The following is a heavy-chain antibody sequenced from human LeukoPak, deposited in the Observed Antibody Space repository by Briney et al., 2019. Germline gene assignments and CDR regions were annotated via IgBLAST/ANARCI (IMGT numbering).Heavy chain of an antibody. J-gene: IGHJ6*02. CDR3: ARQRYCSSTSCYAGGATDYGMDV. Sequence: GGSLRLSCAASGFTFSSYAMHWVRQAPGKGLEWVAVISYDVSNKYYADSVKGRFTISRDNSKNTLYLQMNSLRAEDTAVYYCARQRYCSSTSCYAGGATDYGMDVWGQGTTVTVSS. D-gene: IGHD2-2*01. V-gene: IGHV3-30-3*01. CDR1: GFTFSSYA. CDR2: ISYDVSNK.